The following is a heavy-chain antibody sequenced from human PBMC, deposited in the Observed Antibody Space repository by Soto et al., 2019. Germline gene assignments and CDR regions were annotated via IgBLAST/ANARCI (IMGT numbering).Heavy chain of an antibody. Sequence: QVQLQESGPGLVKPSQTLSLTCTVSGGSVSSGSYYWSWIRQHPGRGLEWIGYIFYTGVTNYNPSLSSRVTISLDTSKNHFSLKLNSMTAADTAVYYCVRVLDSSWYADLWGRGTLVTVSS. J-gene: IGHJ2*01. D-gene: IGHD3-22*01. CDR3: VRVLDSSWYADL. CDR2: IFYTGVT. V-gene: IGHV4-61*03. CDR1: GGSVSSGSYY.